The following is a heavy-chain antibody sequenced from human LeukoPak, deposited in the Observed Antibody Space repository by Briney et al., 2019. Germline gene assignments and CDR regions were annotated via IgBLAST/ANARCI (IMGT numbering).Heavy chain of an antibody. CDR2: ISGSGGST. D-gene: IGHD1-7*01. V-gene: IGHV3-23*01. Sequence: GGFLRLSCAASGFTFSSYAMSWVRQAPGKGLEWVSAISGSGGSTYYADSVKGRFTISRDNSKNTLYLQMNSLRADDTAVYYCAKRRGLELTYYYHMDVWGKGTTVTVSS. J-gene: IGHJ6*03. CDR3: AKRRGLELTYYYHMDV. CDR1: GFTFSSYA.